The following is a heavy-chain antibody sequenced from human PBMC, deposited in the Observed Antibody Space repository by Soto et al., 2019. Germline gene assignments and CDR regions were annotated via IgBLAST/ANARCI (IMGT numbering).Heavy chain of an antibody. V-gene: IGHV1-3*01. D-gene: IGHD3-10*01. J-gene: IGHJ5*02. Sequence: ASVKVSCKASGYTFTGYFIHWVRQAPGQGLEWMGWINAGNGNTKYSQKFQGRVTITRDTSASTAYMELSSLRSEDTAVYYCARATKRFGESSNWFDPWGQGTLVTV. CDR2: INAGNGNT. CDR3: ARATKRFGESSNWFDP. CDR1: GYTFTGYF.